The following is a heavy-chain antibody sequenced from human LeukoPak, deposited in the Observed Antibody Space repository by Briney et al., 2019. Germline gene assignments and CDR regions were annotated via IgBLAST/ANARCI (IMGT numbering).Heavy chain of an antibody. CDR2: ISEDGSTT. CDR3: ARGGRDGYIWGWFDP. D-gene: IGHD5-24*01. CDR1: GLTLSSHW. J-gene: IGHJ5*02. Sequence: GGSLRLSCEGSGLTLSSHWMHWIRQVPGEGPVWVSRISEDGSTTSYADSVRGRFTISRDNARNTVHMEMNGLTGEDTAVYYCARGGRDGYIWGWFDPWGQGTLVTVSS. V-gene: IGHV3-74*01.